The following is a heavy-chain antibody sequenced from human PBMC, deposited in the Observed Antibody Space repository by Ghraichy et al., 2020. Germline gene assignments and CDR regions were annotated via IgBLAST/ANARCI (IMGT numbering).Heavy chain of an antibody. D-gene: IGHD3-3*01. CDR3: ARGEWLKYFDY. CDR1: GFIFSNYA. V-gene: IGHV3-23*01. CDR2: ISGGGGVT. J-gene: IGHJ4*02. Sequence: GESLNISCAASGFIFSNYAMSWVRQAPGKGLECVSGISGGGGVTYYADSAKGRFTISRDNSKNTLYLQMNSLRAEDTAVYYCARGEWLKYFDYWGQGTLATVSS.